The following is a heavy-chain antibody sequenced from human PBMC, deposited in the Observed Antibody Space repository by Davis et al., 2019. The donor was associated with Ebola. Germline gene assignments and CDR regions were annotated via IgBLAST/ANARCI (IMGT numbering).Heavy chain of an antibody. CDR3: ARLSFGEVGFDY. D-gene: IGHD3-10*01. CDR2: INPYSGGT. CDR1: GYSLTSYG. J-gene: IGHJ4*02. Sequence: ASVKVSCKASGYSLTSYGINWVRQAPGQGLEWMGRINPYSGGTNYAQKFQGRVTMTRDTSISTAYMELTRLRSDDTALYYCARLSFGEVGFDYWGQGTLVTVSS. V-gene: IGHV1-2*06.